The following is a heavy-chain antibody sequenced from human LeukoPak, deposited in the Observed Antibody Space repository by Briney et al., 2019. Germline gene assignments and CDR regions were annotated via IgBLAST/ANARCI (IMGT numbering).Heavy chain of an antibody. D-gene: IGHD6-19*01. J-gene: IGHJ5*02. CDR2: ISDSGGST. CDR1: GFTFSNYD. V-gene: IGHV3-23*01. Sequence: GGSLRLSCAASGFTFSNYDMSWVRQAPGKGLEWVSSISDSGGSTYYAGSVKGRFTISRDNSKNTLYLQMTNLRAADTAVYYCAKDLSGAVAADWFDPWDQGSLVTVSS. CDR3: AKDLSGAVAADWFDP.